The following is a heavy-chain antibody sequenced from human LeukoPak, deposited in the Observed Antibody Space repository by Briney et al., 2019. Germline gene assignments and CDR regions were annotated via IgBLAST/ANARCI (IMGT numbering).Heavy chain of an antibody. V-gene: IGHV3-21*01. Sequence: GGSLRLSCAASGFTVSSNYMNWVRQAPGKGLEWVSSISSSSSYIYYADSVKGRFTISRDNAKNSLYLQMNSLRAEDTAVYYCARAGANYFDYWGQGTLVTVSS. CDR2: ISSSSSYI. CDR3: ARAGANYFDY. J-gene: IGHJ4*02. D-gene: IGHD1-26*01. CDR1: GFTVSSNY.